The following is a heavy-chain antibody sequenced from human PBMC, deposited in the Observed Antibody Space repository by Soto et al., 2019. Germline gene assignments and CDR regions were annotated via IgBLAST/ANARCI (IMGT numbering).Heavy chain of an antibody. V-gene: IGHV1-18*01. D-gene: IGHD3-22*01. J-gene: IGHJ4*02. CDR3: AVTYYYDSSASSGHY. CDR1: GYTFTSYG. Sequence: GASVKVSCKASGYTFTSYGISWVRQAPGQGLEWMGWISAYNGNTNYAQKLQGRVTMTTDTSTSTAYMELSSLRSEDTAVYYCAVTYYYDSSASSGHYWGQGTLVTVSS. CDR2: ISAYNGNT.